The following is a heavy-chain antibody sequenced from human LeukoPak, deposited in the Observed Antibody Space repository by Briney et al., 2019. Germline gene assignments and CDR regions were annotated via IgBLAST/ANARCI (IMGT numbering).Heavy chain of an antibody. D-gene: IGHD4-11*01. CDR3: ARVRRTTLLDGYNWFDP. CDR1: GFTFSSYW. V-gene: IGHV3-74*01. J-gene: IGHJ5*02. CDR2: INSDGSST. Sequence: PGGSLRLPCAASGFTFSSYWMHWVRQAPGKGLVWVSRINSDGSSTSYADSVKGRFTISRDNAKNTLYLQMNSLRAEDTAVYYCARVRRTTLLDGYNWFDPWGQGTLVTVSS.